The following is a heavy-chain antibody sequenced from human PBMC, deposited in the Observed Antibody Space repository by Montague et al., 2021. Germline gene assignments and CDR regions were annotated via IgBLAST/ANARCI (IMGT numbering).Heavy chain of an antibody. V-gene: IGHV3-23*01. J-gene: IGHJ4*02. Sequence: SLRLSCAASGFTFRSYAVSWVRQSAGKGLEWVSTITASGATTYYEDSVKGRFTISRDNSKNTLYLQMNSLRAEDTAIYFCANARVAVAGAEDYWGQGALVTVSS. CDR2: ITASGATT. D-gene: IGHD6-19*01. CDR3: ANARVAVAGAEDY. CDR1: GFTFRSYA.